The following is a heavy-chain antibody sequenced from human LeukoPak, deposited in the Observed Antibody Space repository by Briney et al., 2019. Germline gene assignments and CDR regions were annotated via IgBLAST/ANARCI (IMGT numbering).Heavy chain of an antibody. CDR3: ASGEVWFDP. J-gene: IGHJ5*02. CDR1: GFTFSSYS. CDR2: ISSDGIYS. V-gene: IGHV3-21*06. Sequence: GGSLRLSCEASGFTFSSYSMNWVRQAPGKGLEGVSCISSDGIYSYYADSVKGRFTISRDNAKNSLYLQMNSLRAEDTAVYYCASGEVWFDPWGQGTLVTVSA. D-gene: IGHD3-10*01.